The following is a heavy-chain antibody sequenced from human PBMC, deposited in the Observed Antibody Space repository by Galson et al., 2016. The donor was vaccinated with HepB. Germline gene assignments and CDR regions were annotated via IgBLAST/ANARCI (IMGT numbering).Heavy chain of an antibody. CDR2: IYPGDLDI. J-gene: IGHJ4*02. CDR1: GYKFANYW. Sequence: QSGAEVKKPGESLKISCKGSGYKFANYWIGWVRQMPGKGLEWMGIIYPGDLDIKYSPSFQGLVTISVDKSTSTVYLQWYSLKAAEPAMYYCARHIFHFDYWGQGTQVTVSS. CDR3: ARHIFHFDY. V-gene: IGHV5-51*01.